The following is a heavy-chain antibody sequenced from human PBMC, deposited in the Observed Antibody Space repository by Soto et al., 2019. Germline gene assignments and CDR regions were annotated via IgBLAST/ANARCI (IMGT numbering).Heavy chain of an antibody. V-gene: IGHV1-46*02. CDR2: IHPSGGGT. Sequence: QVQLVQSGAEGRKPGASVKVSCRPSGYTFNTYYLHWLRQAPGQALEWMGVIHPSGGGTTYAQKFLGRVTVNRDTSTTTVFMELSSLRSDDTAVYYCARGGHIAVVTASFDNWGQGTLVTVSS. CDR1: GYTFNTYY. CDR3: ARGGHIAVVTASFDN. D-gene: IGHD2-21*02. J-gene: IGHJ4*02.